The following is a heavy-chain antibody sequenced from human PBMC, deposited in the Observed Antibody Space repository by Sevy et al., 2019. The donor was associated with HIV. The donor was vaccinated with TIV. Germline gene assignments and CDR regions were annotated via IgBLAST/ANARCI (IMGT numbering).Heavy chain of an antibody. V-gene: IGHV3-30-3*01. J-gene: IGHJ4*02. CDR2: ISYDGSNK. CDR1: GFTFSSYA. D-gene: IGHD6-19*01. Sequence: GGSLRLSCAASGFTFSSYAMHWVRQAPGKGLEWVAVISYDGSNKYYADSVKGRFTISRDNSKNTLYLQMNSLRAEDTAVYYCVRDWVRYSSGTPYYWGQGTLVTVSS. CDR3: VRDWVRYSSGTPYY.